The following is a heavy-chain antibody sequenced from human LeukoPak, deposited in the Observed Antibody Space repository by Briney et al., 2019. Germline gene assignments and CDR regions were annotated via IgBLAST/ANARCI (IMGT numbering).Heavy chain of an antibody. J-gene: IGHJ4*02. Sequence: GGSLRLSCVASGFTFSSYSMNWVRQAPGKGLEWVASISSTSDYIYYADSLKGRLAISRDNAKNSLYLQMNSLRAEDTAVYYCARGGIYSQGFDSWGQGTLVTVSS. V-gene: IGHV3-21*01. CDR3: ARGGIYSQGFDS. CDR2: ISSTSDYI. CDR1: GFTFSSYS. D-gene: IGHD6-13*01.